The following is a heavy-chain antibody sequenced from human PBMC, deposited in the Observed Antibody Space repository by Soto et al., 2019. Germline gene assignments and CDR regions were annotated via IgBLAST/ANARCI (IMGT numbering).Heavy chain of an antibody. J-gene: IGHJ6*02. CDR3: TRKRFGMDV. V-gene: IGHV3-7*03. Sequence: EVQLVESGGGLVQPGESLRLSCAASGFTVSNSWMSWVRQAPGKGLEWVANIKEDESEKDYVDPVKGRFTITRDNAKNSLDLQMNNLRAEDTAVYFCTRKRFGMDVWGQGTTVTVSS. CDR2: IKEDESEK. CDR1: GFTVSNSW.